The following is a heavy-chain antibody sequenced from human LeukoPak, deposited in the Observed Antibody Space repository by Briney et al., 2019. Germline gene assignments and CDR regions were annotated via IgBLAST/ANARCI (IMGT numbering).Heavy chain of an antibody. CDR1: GFTFTSSA. CDR3: AARSYGSGSYYLNFDY. D-gene: IGHD3-10*01. CDR2: IVVGSGNT. J-gene: IGHJ4*02. V-gene: IGHV1-58*01. Sequence: SVKVSCKASGFTFTSSAVQWVRQARGQRLEWIGWIVVGSGNTNYAQKFQERVTITRDMSTSTAYMELSSLRSEDTAVYYCAARSYGSGSYYLNFDYWGQGTLVTVSS.